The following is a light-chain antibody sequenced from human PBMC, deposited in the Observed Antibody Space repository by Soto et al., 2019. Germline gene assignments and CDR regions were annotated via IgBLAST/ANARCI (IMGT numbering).Light chain of an antibody. CDR3: SSFAGGGNPVL. V-gene: IGLV2-8*01. Sequence: QSAVTQPPAASGSLGQAVTISCTGTSSDVGGYNYVSWHQQHPGKAPKVMIYEVTKRPPGFPDRFSGSNSGNTASLTVSGLQAEDEADYYCSSFAGGGNPVLLGGGTKLTVL. J-gene: IGLJ2*01. CDR1: SSDVGGYNY. CDR2: EVT.